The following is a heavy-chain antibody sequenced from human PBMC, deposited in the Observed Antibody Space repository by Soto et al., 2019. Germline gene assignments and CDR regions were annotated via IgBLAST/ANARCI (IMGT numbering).Heavy chain of an antibody. V-gene: IGHV1-3*01. CDR1: GYTFTSYA. D-gene: IGHD3-16*02. J-gene: IGHJ6*02. Sequence: QVQLVQSGAEVKKPGASVKVSCKASGYTFTSYAMHWVRQAPGQRLEWMGWINAGNGNTKYSQKFQGRVTITRDTAASTADMEPSRLRSEDTAVYCDARFPARYYCYGMGVWGQGTTVTVS. CDR3: ARFPARYYCYGMGV. CDR2: INAGNGNT.